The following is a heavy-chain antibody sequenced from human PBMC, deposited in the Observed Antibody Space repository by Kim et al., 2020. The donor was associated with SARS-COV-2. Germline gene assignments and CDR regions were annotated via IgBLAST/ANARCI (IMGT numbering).Heavy chain of an antibody. CDR1: GFTFSSYG. V-gene: IGHV3-30*18. J-gene: IGHJ4*02. CDR2: ISYDGSNK. D-gene: IGHD3-22*01. Sequence: GGSLRLSCAASGFTFSSYGMHWVRQAPGKGLEWVAVISYDGSNKYYADSVKGRFTISRDNSKNTLYLQMNSLRAEDTAVYYCAKDLRPLITMIVVATGGFDYWGQGTLVTVSS. CDR3: AKDLRPLITMIVVATGGFDY.